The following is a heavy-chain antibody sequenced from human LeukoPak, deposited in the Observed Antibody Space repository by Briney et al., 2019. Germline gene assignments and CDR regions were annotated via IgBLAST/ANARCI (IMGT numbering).Heavy chain of an antibody. D-gene: IGHD6-13*01. CDR1: GGPIRSYY. V-gene: IGHV4-59*01. J-gene: IGHJ6*02. CDR2: IHYSEST. Sequence: SETLSLTCTVSGGPIRSYYWSWMRQPPGKGLEWIGNIHYSESTNINPSLKSRVAIAVDTSKNQFSLSMRSVTAADTAVYYCARVSAAGMEFHYGMDVWGQGTTVFVSS. CDR3: ARVSAAGMEFHYGMDV.